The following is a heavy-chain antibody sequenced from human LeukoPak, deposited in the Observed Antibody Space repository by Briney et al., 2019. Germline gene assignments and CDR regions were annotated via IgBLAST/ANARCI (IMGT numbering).Heavy chain of an antibody. Sequence: GGSLRLSCAASGFTFSSYWMSWVRQAPGKGLEWVANIKQDGSEKYYVDSVKGRFTISRDSAKNSLYLQMNSLRAEDTAVYYCASRYCSGGSCYSNGASYFDYWGQGTLVTVSS. CDR2: IKQDGSEK. J-gene: IGHJ4*02. D-gene: IGHD2-15*01. CDR3: ASRYCSGGSCYSNGASYFDY. V-gene: IGHV3-7*01. CDR1: GFTFSSYW.